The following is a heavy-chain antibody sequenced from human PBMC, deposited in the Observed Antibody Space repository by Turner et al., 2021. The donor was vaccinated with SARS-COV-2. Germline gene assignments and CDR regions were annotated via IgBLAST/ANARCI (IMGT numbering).Heavy chain of an antibody. CDR1: GFSLSTSGVG. Sequence: QITLKESGPTLVKPTQTLTLTCTFSGFSLSTSGVGVGWNRQPPGKALEWLALIYWDDDKRYSPSLKIRLTITKDTSKNQVVLTMTNMDPVDTATYYCARHIVVAIFDYWGQGTLVTVSS. CDR3: ARHIVVAIFDY. V-gene: IGHV2-5*02. CDR2: IYWDDDK. J-gene: IGHJ4*02. D-gene: IGHD2-21*01.